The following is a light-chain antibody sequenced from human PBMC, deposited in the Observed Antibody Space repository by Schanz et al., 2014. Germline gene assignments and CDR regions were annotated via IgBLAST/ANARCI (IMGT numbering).Light chain of an antibody. J-gene: IGKJ3*01. Sequence: EIVLTQSPGTLSLSPGERATFSCRASQSVRSTYFAWYQHIPGQAPRLLIYGASTRASGIPDRFSGSGSGTDFTLAISRLEPEDFAVYYCQHYGSSPLTFGPWTKVDFK. CDR2: GAS. CDR3: QHYGSSPLT. V-gene: IGKV3-20*01. CDR1: QSVRSTY.